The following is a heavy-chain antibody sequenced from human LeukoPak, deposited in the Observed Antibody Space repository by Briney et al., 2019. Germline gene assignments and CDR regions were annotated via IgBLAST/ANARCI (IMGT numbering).Heavy chain of an antibody. CDR2: ITGGGSTT. D-gene: IGHD6-13*01. Sequence: AGSLRLSCAASGFTFSSYAMSWVRQAPGKGLEWVSTITGGGSTTYYADSVKGRFTISRDNSKNTLYLQMNSLRAKDTALYYCARESPVAATGRSWFDSWGQGTLVTVSS. V-gene: IGHV3-23*01. CDR1: GFTFSSYA. J-gene: IGHJ5*01. CDR3: ARESPVAATGRSWFDS.